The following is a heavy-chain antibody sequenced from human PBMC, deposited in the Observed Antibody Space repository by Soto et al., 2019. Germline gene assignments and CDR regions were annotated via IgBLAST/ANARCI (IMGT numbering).Heavy chain of an antibody. CDR1: GGSFSGFY. Sequence: SETLSLTCAVYGGSFSGFYWSWIRQPPGKGLEWIGEINHSGSTNYNPSLKSRVTISVDRSKNQFSLELTSVTAADTAVYYCASSYTATWFDYPHYGMDVWGQGTTVTVSS. CDR3: ASSYTATWFDYPHYGMDV. V-gene: IGHV4-34*01. D-gene: IGHD3-16*01. J-gene: IGHJ6*02. CDR2: INHSGST.